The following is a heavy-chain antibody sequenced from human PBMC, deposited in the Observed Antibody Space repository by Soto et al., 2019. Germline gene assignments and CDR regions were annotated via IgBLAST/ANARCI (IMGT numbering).Heavy chain of an antibody. Sequence: GGSLRLSCAASGFTSSSDSMNWVRQAPGKGLEWVSYISSSSSTIYYADSVKGRFTISRDNAKNSLYLQMNSLRAEDTAVYYCARTYGMITFGGVIAFDYWGQGTLVTVSS. V-gene: IGHV3-48*01. D-gene: IGHD3-16*02. CDR1: GFTSSSDS. CDR3: ARTYGMITFGGVIAFDY. J-gene: IGHJ4*02. CDR2: ISSSSSTI.